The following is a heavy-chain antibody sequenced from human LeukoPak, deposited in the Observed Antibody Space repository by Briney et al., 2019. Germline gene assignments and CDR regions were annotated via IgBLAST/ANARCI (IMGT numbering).Heavy chain of an antibody. CDR1: GYTFTSYG. CDR2: ISAYNGNT. J-gene: IGHJ4*02. CDR3: ARDLSGYCSGGSCSMPGY. V-gene: IGHV1-18*01. D-gene: IGHD2-15*01. Sequence: ASVKVSCKASGYTFTSYGICWVRQAPGQGLEWMGWISAYNGNTNYAQKLQGRVTMTTDTSTSTAYMELRSLRSDDTAVYYCARDLSGYCSGGSCSMPGYWGQGTLVTVSS.